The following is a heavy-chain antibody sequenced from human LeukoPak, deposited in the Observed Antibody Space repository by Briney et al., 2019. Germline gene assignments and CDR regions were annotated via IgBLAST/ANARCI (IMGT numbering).Heavy chain of an antibody. CDR2: IYYSGST. D-gene: IGHD2-15*01. V-gene: IGHV4-30-4*08. CDR1: GGSISSGDYY. J-gene: IGHJ4*02. CDR3: AREGGYCSGGSCLDY. Sequence: PSETLSLTCTVSGGSISSGDYYWSWIRQPPGKGLEWIGYIYYSGSTYYNPSLKSRVTISVDTSKNQFSLKLSSVTAADTAVYYCAREGGYCSGGSCLDYWGQGTLVTVSS.